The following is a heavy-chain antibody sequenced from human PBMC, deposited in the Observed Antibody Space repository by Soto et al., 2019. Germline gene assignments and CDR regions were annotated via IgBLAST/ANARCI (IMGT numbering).Heavy chain of an antibody. Sequence: GGSLRLSCAVSGFTFDDNAMHWVRQAPEKGLEWVSGINWKSDIGYADSVKGRFTISRDNAENSLYLQLNSLRAEDTALYYCAIDPDTGGRTTFKHWGQGTQVTVSS. D-gene: IGHD3-16*01. CDR2: INWKSDI. V-gene: IGHV3-9*01. J-gene: IGHJ4*02. CDR3: AIDPDTGGRTTFKH. CDR1: GFTFDDNA.